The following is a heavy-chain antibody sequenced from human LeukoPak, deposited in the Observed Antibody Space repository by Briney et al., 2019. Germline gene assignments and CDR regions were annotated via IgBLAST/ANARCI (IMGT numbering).Heavy chain of an antibody. CDR1: GGTFSGYA. CDR3: ARIVGARGYFDY. V-gene: IGHV1-69*13. J-gene: IGHJ4*02. D-gene: IGHD1-26*01. CDR2: IIPIFGTA. Sequence: ASVKVSCKASGGTFSGYAISWVRQAPGQGLEWMGGIIPIFGTANYAQKFQGRVTITADESTSTAYMELSSLRSEDTAVYYCARIVGARGYFDYWGQGTLVTVSS.